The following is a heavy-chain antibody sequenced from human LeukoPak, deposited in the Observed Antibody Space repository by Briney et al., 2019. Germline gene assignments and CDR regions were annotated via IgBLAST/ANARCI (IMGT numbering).Heavy chain of an antibody. D-gene: IGHD1-26*01. Sequence: SETLCLTCTVSGGSISSYYWSWIRQPPGKGLEWMGYIYYSGSTNYNPSLKSRVTISVDTSKNQFSLKLSAVTAADTAVYYCERYSGYFDYWGQGTLVTVSS. CDR1: GGSISSYY. CDR2: IYYSGST. V-gene: IGHV4-59*08. J-gene: IGHJ4*02. CDR3: ERYSGYFDY.